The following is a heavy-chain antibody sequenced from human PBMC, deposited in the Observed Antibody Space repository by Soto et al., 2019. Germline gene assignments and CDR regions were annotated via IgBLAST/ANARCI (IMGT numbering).Heavy chain of an antibody. V-gene: IGHV4-61*01. J-gene: IGHJ3*02. Sequence: LSLTCTVSGGSVSSGSYYWSWIRQPPGKGLEWIGYIYYSGSTNYNPSLKSRVTISVDTSKNQFSLKLSSVTAADTAVYYCARVIVVVPAADDAFDIWGQGTMVTVSS. CDR2: IYYSGST. D-gene: IGHD2-2*01. CDR3: ARVIVVVPAADDAFDI. CDR1: GGSVSSGSYY.